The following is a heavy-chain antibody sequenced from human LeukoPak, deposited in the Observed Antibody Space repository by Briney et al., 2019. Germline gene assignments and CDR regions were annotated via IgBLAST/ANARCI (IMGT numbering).Heavy chain of an antibody. J-gene: IGHJ6*03. CDR3: ARATYYYDSSGYSRSTPYYYYMDV. Sequence: ASVKVSCKASGYTFTSYDINWVRQATGQGLEWMGGIIPIFGTANYAQKFQGRVTITADESTSTAYMELSSLRSEDTAVYYCARATYYYDSSGYSRSTPYYYYMDVWGKGATVTISS. D-gene: IGHD3-22*01. CDR2: IIPIFGTA. V-gene: IGHV1-69*13. CDR1: GYTFTSYD.